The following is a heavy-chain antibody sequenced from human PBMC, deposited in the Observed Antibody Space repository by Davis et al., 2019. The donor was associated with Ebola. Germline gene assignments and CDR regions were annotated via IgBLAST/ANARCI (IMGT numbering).Heavy chain of an antibody. CDR3: ASRVGATDGGY. V-gene: IGHV4-34*01. J-gene: IGHJ4*02. CDR2: INHSGST. CDR1: GGSFSGYY. D-gene: IGHD1-26*01. Sequence: PSETLSLTCAVYGGSFSGYYWSWIRQPPGKGLEWIGEINHSGSTNYNPSLKSRVTISVDTSKNQFSLKLSSVTAADTAVYYCASRVGATDGGYWGQGTLVTVSS.